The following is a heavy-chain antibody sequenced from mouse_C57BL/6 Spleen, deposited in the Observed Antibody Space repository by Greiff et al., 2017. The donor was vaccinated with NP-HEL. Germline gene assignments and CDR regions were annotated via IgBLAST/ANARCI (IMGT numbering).Heavy chain of an antibody. D-gene: IGHD1-1*01. CDR2: IWTGGGT. V-gene: IGHV2-9-1*01. CDR3: ASSLYYGSSLWYFDV. CDR1: GFSLTSYA. J-gene: IGHJ1*03. Sequence: VQLVESGPGLVAPSQSLSITCTVSGFSLTSYAISWVRQPPGKGLEWLGVIWTGGGTNYNSALKSRLSISKDNSKSQVFLKMNSLQTDDTARYYCASSLYYGSSLWYFDVWGTGTTVTVSS.